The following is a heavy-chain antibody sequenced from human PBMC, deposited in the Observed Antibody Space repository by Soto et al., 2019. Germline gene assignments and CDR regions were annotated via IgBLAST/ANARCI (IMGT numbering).Heavy chain of an antibody. CDR2: ISGSGGST. Sequence: GGSLRLSCAASGFTFSSYAMSWVRQAPGKGLEWVSAISGSGGSTYYADSVKGRFTISRDNSKNTLYLQMNSLRAEDTAVYYCAKDRLSYGITMVRGVISIDYWGQGTLVTVSS. V-gene: IGHV3-23*01. D-gene: IGHD3-10*01. CDR1: GFTFSSYA. CDR3: AKDRLSYGITMVRGVISIDY. J-gene: IGHJ4*02.